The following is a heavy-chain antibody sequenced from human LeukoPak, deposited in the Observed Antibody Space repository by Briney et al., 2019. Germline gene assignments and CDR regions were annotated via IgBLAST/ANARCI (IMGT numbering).Heavy chain of an antibody. D-gene: IGHD3-22*01. J-gene: IGHJ3*02. V-gene: IGHV4-31*03. Sequence: SQTLSLTCTVSGVSISSGGYYWSWIRQHPGKGLEWIGYIYYSGSTYYYPSLKSRVTISVDTSKNQFSLKLSSVTAADTAVYYCASASYYYDSRAFDIWGQGTMVTVSS. CDR1: GVSISSGGYY. CDR3: ASASYYYDSRAFDI. CDR2: IYYSGST.